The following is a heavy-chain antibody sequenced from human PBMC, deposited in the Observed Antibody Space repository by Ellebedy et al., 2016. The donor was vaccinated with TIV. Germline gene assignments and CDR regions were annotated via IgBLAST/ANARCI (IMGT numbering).Heavy chain of an antibody. V-gene: IGHV3-21*01. J-gene: IGHJ4*02. D-gene: IGHD4-23*01. CDR1: GFTFSSYS. Sequence: GESLKISCAASGFTFSSYSMNWVRQAPGKGLEWVSSISSSSSYIYYADSVKGRFTISRDNAKNSLYLQMNSLRAEDTAVYYCARVAGDTVGYFDYWGQGTLVTVSS. CDR3: ARVAGDTVGYFDY. CDR2: ISSSSSYI.